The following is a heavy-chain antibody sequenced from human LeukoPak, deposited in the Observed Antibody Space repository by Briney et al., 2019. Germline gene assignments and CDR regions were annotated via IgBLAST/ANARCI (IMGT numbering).Heavy chain of an antibody. D-gene: IGHD2-2*02. CDR2: IIPIFGTA. V-gene: IGHV1-69*01. J-gene: IGHJ5*02. CDR3: ARGPDIVVVPAAILWLDP. Sequence: SSVKVSCKASGGTFSSYAISWVRQAPGQGLEWMGGIIPIFGTANYAQKFQGRVTITADESTSTAYMELSSLRSEDTAVYYCARGPDIVVVPAAILWLDPWGQGTLVTVSS. CDR1: GGTFSSYA.